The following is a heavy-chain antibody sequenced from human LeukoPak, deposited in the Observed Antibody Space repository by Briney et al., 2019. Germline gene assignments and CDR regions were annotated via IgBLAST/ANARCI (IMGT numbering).Heavy chain of an antibody. CDR3: ARSSMDIVVVPAATGHWYFDL. J-gene: IGHJ2*01. Sequence: SETLSLTCAVYGGSFSGYYWSWIRQPPGKGLGWIGEINHSGSTNYNPSLKSRVTISVDTSKNQFSLKLSSVTAADTAVYYCARSSMDIVVVPAATGHWYFDLWGRGTLVTVSS. V-gene: IGHV4-34*01. CDR2: INHSGST. D-gene: IGHD2-2*03. CDR1: GGSFSGYY.